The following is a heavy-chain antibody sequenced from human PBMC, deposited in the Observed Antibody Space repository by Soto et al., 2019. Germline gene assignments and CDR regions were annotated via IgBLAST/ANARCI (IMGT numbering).Heavy chain of an antibody. CDR2: IYYSGST. V-gene: IGHV4-30-4*01. CDR1: GGSISSGDYY. CDR3: ARAPMYQLLPLYFDY. D-gene: IGHD2-2*01. J-gene: IGHJ4*02. Sequence: SETLSLTCTVSGGSISSGDYYWSWIRQPPGKGLEWIGYIYYSGSTYYSPSLKSRVTISVDTSKNQFSLKLSSVTAADTAVYYCARAPMYQLLPLYFDYWGQGTLVTVSS.